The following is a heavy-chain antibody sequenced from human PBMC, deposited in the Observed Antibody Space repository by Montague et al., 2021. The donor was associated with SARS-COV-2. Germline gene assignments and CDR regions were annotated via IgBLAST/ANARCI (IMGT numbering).Heavy chain of an antibody. D-gene: IGHD3-3*01. Sequence: SETLSLTCTVSGGSISSYYWSWIRQPPGKGLEWIGYIYYSGSTNYNPSLKSRVTISVDTSKKQFSLKLSSVTAADTAVYHCARAGRVRFLEYGMDVWGQGPTATVSS. CDR2: IYYSGST. CDR3: ARAGRVRFLEYGMDV. J-gene: IGHJ6*02. V-gene: IGHV4-59*01. CDR1: GGSISSYY.